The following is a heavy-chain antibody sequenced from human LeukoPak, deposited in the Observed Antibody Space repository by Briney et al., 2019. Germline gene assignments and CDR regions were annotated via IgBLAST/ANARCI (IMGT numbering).Heavy chain of an antibody. Sequence: PGGSLRLSCAASGFIFSNYAMSWVRQAPGKGLEWVSGINTSGDRRFYADSVKGRLTISRDNSKNTLYLQMNSLRAEDTAVYYCARGWYNFDYWGQGTRVTLSS. CDR1: GFIFSNYA. J-gene: IGHJ4*02. V-gene: IGHV3-23*01. D-gene: IGHD6-19*01. CDR3: ARGWYNFDY. CDR2: INTSGDRR.